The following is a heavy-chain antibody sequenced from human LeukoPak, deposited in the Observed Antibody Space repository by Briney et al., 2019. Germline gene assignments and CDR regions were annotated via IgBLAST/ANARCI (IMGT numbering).Heavy chain of an antibody. V-gene: IGHV4-59*01. Sequence: SETLSLTCTVSGGSISSYYWSWIRQPPGKGLEWIGYTYYSGSTNYNPSLKSRVTISVDTSKNQFSLKLSSVTAADTAVYYCARVYFGPNSLWLHFDYWGQGTLDTVSS. J-gene: IGHJ4*02. CDR2: TYYSGST. D-gene: IGHD2-21*01. CDR1: GGSISSYY. CDR3: ARVYFGPNSLWLHFDY.